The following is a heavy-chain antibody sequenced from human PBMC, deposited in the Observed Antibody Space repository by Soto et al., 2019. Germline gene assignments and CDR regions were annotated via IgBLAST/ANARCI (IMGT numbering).Heavy chain of an antibody. CDR1: GFSLSTNKVG. Sequence: QITLKESGPTLVKPTQTLTLTCTFSGFSLSTNKVGVVWIRQPPGKALEWLAIIYGDDDKRYSASLKNRLTITKDTSKNQVVVTMTNMDPVDAATYFCAHRRGFGEWLFDYWGQGTLVTVSS. CDR3: AHRRGFGEWLFDY. V-gene: IGHV2-5*02. J-gene: IGHJ4*02. CDR2: IYGDDDK. D-gene: IGHD3-10*01.